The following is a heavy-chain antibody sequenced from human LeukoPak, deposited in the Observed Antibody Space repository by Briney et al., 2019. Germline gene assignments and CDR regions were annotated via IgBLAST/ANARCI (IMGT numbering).Heavy chain of an antibody. V-gene: IGHV4-59*08. J-gene: IGHJ5*02. CDR1: GGSISSYY. CDR2: IYYSGST. CDR3: ARHRDIYYGSGSYYEGGWFDP. D-gene: IGHD3-10*01. Sequence: SETLSLTCTVSGGSISSYYWSWIRQPPGKGLEWIGYIYYSGSTNYNPFLKSRVTISVDTSKNQFSLKLSSVTAADTAVYYCARHRDIYYGSGSYYEGGWFDPWGQGTLVTVSS.